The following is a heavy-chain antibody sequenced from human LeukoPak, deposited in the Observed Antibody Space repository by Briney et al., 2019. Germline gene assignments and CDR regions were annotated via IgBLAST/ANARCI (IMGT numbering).Heavy chain of an antibody. J-gene: IGHJ5*02. D-gene: IGHD3-10*01. V-gene: IGHV1-69*06. CDR2: IIPIFGTA. Sequence: ASVTVSCKASGGTFSSYAISWVRQAPGQGLEWMGGIIPIFGTANYAQKFQGRVTITADKSTSTAYMELSSLRSEDTAVYYCAREPIEDYGSGSKDFGGFDPWGQGTLVTVSS. CDR1: GGTFSSYA. CDR3: AREPIEDYGSGSKDFGGFDP.